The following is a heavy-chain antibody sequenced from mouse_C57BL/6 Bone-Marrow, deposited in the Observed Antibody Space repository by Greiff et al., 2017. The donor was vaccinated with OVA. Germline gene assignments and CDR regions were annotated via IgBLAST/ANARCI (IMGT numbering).Heavy chain of an antibody. CDR3: ARWRWAY. CDR2: INPNNGGT. Sequence: EVQLQQSGPELVKPGASVKISCKASGYTFTDYYMNWVKQSHGKSLEWIGDINPNNGGTSYNQKFKGKATLTVDKSSSTAYMELRSLTSEDSAVYYCARWRWAYWGQGTLVTVSA. D-gene: IGHD2-3*01. J-gene: IGHJ3*01. CDR1: GYTFTDYY. V-gene: IGHV1-26*01.